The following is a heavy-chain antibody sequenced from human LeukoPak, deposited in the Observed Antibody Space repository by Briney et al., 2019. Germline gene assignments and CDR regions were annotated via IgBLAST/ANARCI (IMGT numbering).Heavy chain of an antibody. J-gene: IGHJ3*02. V-gene: IGHV4-59*01. Sequence: SETLSLTCTVSGGSISSYYWSWIRQPPGKGLEWIGYIYYSGSTNYNPSLKSRATISVDTSKNQFSQKLSSVTAADTAVYYCAREGPGLDAFDIWGQGTMVTVSS. CDR2: IYYSGST. CDR3: AREGPGLDAFDI. CDR1: GGSISSYY. D-gene: IGHD7-27*01.